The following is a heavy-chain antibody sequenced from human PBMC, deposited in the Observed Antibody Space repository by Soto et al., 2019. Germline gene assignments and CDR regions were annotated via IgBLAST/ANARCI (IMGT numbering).Heavy chain of an antibody. CDR3: AKAGGDSSGYSPFQH. CDR2: ISGSGGST. CDR1: GFTFSSYA. V-gene: IGHV3-23*01. J-gene: IGHJ1*01. D-gene: IGHD3-22*01. Sequence: GGSLRLSCAASGFTFSSYAMSWVRQAPGKGLEWVSAISGSGGSTYYADSVKGRFTISRDNYKNTLYLQMNSLRAEDTAVYSCAKAGGDSSGYSPFQHWGQGTLVTVSS.